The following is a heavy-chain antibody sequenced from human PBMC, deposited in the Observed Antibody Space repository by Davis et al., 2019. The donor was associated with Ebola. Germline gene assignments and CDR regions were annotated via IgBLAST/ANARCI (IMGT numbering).Heavy chain of an antibody. V-gene: IGHV4-34*01. CDR3: ARGRRGSSVSGTYHYGMDV. Sequence: MPSETLSLTCAVSGGSFSDHFWTWVRQPPGKGLEWIGEINNSGRTTYNASLKSRVTISADTSEKQFPLKVTSVTAADTAVYYCARGRRGSSVSGTYHYGMDVWGKGTTVTVSP. CDR1: GGSFSDHF. CDR2: INNSGRT. J-gene: IGHJ6*04. D-gene: IGHD3-16*01.